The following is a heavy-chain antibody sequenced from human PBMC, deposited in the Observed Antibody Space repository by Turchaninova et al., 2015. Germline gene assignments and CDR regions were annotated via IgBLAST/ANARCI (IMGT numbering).Heavy chain of an antibody. D-gene: IGHD3-10*01. J-gene: IGHJ4*02. CDR3: ARGLHYYGSGSYYKN. V-gene: IGHV4-34*01. CDR1: GGSFLGYY. Sequence: QVQLQQWGAGLLKPSETLSLTCAAYGGSFLGYYWSWLRQPPGKGLEGIGEINHSGSTNYNPALKSRVTISVDTSKNQFSLKLSSVTAADTAVYYCARGLHYYGSGSYYKNWGQGTLVTVSS. CDR2: INHSGST.